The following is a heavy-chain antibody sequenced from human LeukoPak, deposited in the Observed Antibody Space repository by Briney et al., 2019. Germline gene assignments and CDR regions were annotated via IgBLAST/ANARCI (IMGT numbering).Heavy chain of an antibody. D-gene: IGHD5-12*01. V-gene: IGHV1-69*04. Sequence: GASVKVSCKASGGTFSSYAISWVRQAPGQGLEWMGRIIPILGIANYAQKFQGRVTITADKSTSTAYMELSSLRSEDTAVYYCAREWGDGYNDYWGQGTLVTVSS. J-gene: IGHJ4*02. CDR3: AREWGDGYNDY. CDR2: IIPILGIA. CDR1: GGTFSSYA.